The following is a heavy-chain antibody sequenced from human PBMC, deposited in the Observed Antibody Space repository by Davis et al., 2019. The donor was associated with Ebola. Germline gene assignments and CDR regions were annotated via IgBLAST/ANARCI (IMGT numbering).Heavy chain of an antibody. D-gene: IGHD1-7*01. CDR2: ISYDGSNK. V-gene: IGHV3-30-3*01. CDR3: ARDTGTTSYYYYYMDV. Sequence: PGGSLRLSCAASGFTFSSYAMHWVRQAPGKGLEWVAVISYDGSNKYYADSVKGRFTISRDNSKNTLYLQMNSLRAEDTAVYYCARDTGTTSYYYYYMDVWGKGTTVTVSS. J-gene: IGHJ6*03. CDR1: GFTFSSYA.